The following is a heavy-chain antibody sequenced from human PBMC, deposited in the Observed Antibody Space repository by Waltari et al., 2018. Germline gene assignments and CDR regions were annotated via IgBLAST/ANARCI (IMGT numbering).Heavy chain of an antibody. CDR2: YYNSGST. J-gene: IGHJ4*02. D-gene: IGHD6-19*01. Sequence: HESGAELLRPPGTPSPPSTVSVDSLNATPDYGAWIRRPPGKGRGGVGSYYNSGSTYYNPSLKSRLTISADTSKNQFSLQMTSVTAADAAVYYCATEGLVINYKQWGHWGRGTLVTVSS. CDR1: VDSLNATPDY. CDR3: ATEGLVINYKQWGH. V-gene: IGHV4-39*05.